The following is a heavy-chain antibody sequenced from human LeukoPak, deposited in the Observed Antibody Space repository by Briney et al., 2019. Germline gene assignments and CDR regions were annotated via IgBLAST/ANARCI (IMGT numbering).Heavy chain of an antibody. J-gene: IGHJ3*02. D-gene: IGHD6-6*01. CDR2: IYPGDSDT. V-gene: IGHV5-51*01. CDR1: GYSFTSYW. Sequence: TGESLKISCKGSGYSFTSYWIGWVRQMPGKGLEWMGIIYPGDSDTRYSPSFQGQVTISADKSISTAYLQWSSLKASDTAMYYCASRWMGGYSSSSDHTDAFDIWGQGTMVTVSS. CDR3: ASRWMGGYSSSSDHTDAFDI.